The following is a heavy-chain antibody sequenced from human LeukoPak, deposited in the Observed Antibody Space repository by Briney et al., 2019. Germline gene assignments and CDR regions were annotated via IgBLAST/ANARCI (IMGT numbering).Heavy chain of an antibody. V-gene: IGHV1-18*01. J-gene: IGHJ6*02. Sequence: ASVKVSCKASTYSFTNYGISWVRQAPGQGLEWMGWITSYNAYTNYAQKFQGRVTMTTDTSTRTAYMELRSLRSDDAAIYYCASTPRFYDMDVWDQGTTVTVSS. CDR3: ASTPRFYDMDV. CDR2: ITSYNAYT. CDR1: TYSFTNYG.